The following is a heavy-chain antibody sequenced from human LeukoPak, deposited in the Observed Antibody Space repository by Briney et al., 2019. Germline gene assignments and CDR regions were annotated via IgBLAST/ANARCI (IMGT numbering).Heavy chain of an antibody. CDR3: ARDATTQVGYVYMDV. J-gene: IGHJ6*03. D-gene: IGHD5-18*01. CDR1: GFTFSNHG. V-gene: IGHV3-48*03. CDR2: ISTSGSII. Sequence: GGSLRLSCAASGFTFSNHGMDWVRHAQGQGMELDSHISTSGSIIHYAGSVEGRLPISRENTKNSLHMPTYSLRAEPPPLYYFARDATTQVGYVYMDVWGKGTTVTISS.